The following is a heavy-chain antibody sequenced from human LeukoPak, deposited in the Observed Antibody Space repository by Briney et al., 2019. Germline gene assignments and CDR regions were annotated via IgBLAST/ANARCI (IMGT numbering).Heavy chain of an antibody. CDR3: ARDRQLRYGGNEEYYFDY. J-gene: IGHJ4*02. Sequence: PGGSLRLSCAASGFTFSDYYMSWIRQAPGKGLEWVSYISSSGSTIYYPGSVKGRFTISRDNATNSLYLQMNRLRAEDTAVYYCARDRQLRYGGNEEYYFDYWGQGTLVTVSS. CDR1: GFTFSDYY. V-gene: IGHV3-11*04. D-gene: IGHD4-23*01. CDR2: ISSSGSTI.